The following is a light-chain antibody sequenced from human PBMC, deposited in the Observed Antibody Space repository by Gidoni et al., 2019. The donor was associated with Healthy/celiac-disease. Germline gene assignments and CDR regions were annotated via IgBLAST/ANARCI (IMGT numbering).Light chain of an antibody. CDR2: DAS. J-gene: IGKJ4*02. CDR1: QSVSSY. V-gene: IGKV3-11*01. CDR3: QQRSNWPLT. Sequence: IVLTQSPATLSLSPEERATLSCMASQSVSSYLAWYQQKPGQAPRLLIYDASNRATGIPARFSGSGSGTDFTLTISSLEAEDVAVYYCQQRSNWPLTFGGGTKVEIK.